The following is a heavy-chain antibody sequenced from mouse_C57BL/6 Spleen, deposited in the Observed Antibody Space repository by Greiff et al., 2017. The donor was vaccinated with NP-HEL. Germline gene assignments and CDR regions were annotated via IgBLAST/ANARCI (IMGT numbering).Heavy chain of an antibody. V-gene: IGHV5-17*01. D-gene: IGHD1-1*01. Sequence: EVHLVESGGGLVKPGGSLKLSCAASGFTFSDYGMHWVRQAPEKGLEWVAYISSGSSTIYYADTVKGRFTISRDNAKNTLFLQMTSLRSEDTAMYYCAKPYYYGSSHFDYWGQGTTLTVSS. CDR2: ISSGSSTI. CDR3: AKPYYYGSSHFDY. CDR1: GFTFSDYG. J-gene: IGHJ2*01.